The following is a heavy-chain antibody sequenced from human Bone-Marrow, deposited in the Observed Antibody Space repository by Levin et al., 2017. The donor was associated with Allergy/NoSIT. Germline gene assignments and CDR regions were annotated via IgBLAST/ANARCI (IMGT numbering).Heavy chain of an antibody. CDR1: GDSLSGIGIA. CDR2: TYRGSTSYN. J-gene: IGHJ4*02. Sequence: SCDVSGDSLSGIGIAWNWIRQSPSRGLEWLGRTYRGSTSYNEDSISVKSRININVDTSKNRYSLQLNSVTPEDTAVYYCARGRFSTFDSWGQGTLVTVSS. V-gene: IGHV6-1*01. CDR3: ARGRFSTFDS. D-gene: IGHD2/OR15-2a*01.